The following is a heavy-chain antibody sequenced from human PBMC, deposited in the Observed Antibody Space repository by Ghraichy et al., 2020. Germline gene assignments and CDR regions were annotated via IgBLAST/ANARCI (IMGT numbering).Heavy chain of an antibody. V-gene: IGHV1-2*02. J-gene: IGHJ4*02. Sequence: ASVKVSCKAAGYTFTGYYMHWVRQAPGQGLERMGWINPNSGGTNYAQKFQGRVTMTRDTSISTAYMELSRLRSDDTAVYYCARVGLYDSSGYYSLFFDYWGQGTLVTVAS. CDR3: ARVGLYDSSGYYSLFFDY. D-gene: IGHD3-22*01. CDR1: GYTFTGYY. CDR2: INPNSGGT.